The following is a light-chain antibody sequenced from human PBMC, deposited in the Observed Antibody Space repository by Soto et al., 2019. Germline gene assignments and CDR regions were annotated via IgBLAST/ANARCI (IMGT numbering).Light chain of an antibody. CDR3: QQYAGYSRPT. CDR1: QSISNW. V-gene: IGKV1-5*03. CDR2: TAY. J-gene: IGKJ4*01. Sequence: DIQMTQSPSTLSASVGDRVTITCRASQSISNWLAWYQQKPGKAPKLLIYTAYNLNSGVPSRFSGSGSGTEFTLTISSLQPDDFATYSHQQYAGYSRPTFGGGTKVEI.